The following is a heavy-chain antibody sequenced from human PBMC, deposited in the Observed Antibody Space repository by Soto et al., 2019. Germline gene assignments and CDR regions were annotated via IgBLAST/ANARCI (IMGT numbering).Heavy chain of an antibody. Sequence: HPGGSLRLSCTASGFTFGDYAMSWFRQAPGKGLEWVGFIRSKAYGGTTEYAASVKGRFTISRDDSKSIAYLQMNSLKTEDTAVYYCTRGTDPLEKYYYDSSGYYIDYWGQGT. J-gene: IGHJ4*02. CDR1: GFTFGDYA. D-gene: IGHD3-22*01. V-gene: IGHV3-49*03. CDR3: TRGTDPLEKYYYDSSGYYIDY. CDR2: IRSKAYGGTT.